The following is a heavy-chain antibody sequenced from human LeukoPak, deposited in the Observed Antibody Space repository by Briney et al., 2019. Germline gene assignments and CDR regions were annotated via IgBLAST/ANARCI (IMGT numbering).Heavy chain of an antibody. CDR2: ITGTGNIT. D-gene: IGHD6-19*01. V-gene: IGHV3-23*01. Sequence: PGGSLRLSCAASGLTFSSYAMNWVRQAPGKGLEWVSAITGTGNITGYADSVKGRFTISRDNSKNTLYLQMTSLRVEDTVVYYRAKGYSSGWYSSDYWGQGTLVTVSS. J-gene: IGHJ4*02. CDR1: GLTFSSYA. CDR3: AKGYSSGWYSSDY.